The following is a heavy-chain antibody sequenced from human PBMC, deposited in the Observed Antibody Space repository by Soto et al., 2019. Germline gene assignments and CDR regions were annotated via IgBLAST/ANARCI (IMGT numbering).Heavy chain of an antibody. Sequence: ASVKVSCKASGYTFTSYSVSWVRQAPGQGLEWMGWISGYNGNTNYAQKFLGRLTVTRDTRTSTAYMELRSLTSDDTAKYYCVKEAAGYRYDGSSEAGHWGQGTQVTVSS. J-gene: IGHJ4*02. CDR1: GYTFTSYS. CDR2: ISGYNGNT. CDR3: VKEAAGYRYDGSSEAGH. V-gene: IGHV1-18*01. D-gene: IGHD5-12*01.